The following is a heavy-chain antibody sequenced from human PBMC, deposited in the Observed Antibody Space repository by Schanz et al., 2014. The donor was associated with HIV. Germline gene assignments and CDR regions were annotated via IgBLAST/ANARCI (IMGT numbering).Heavy chain of an antibody. V-gene: IGHV3-48*02. Sequence: EVQLLESGGGLVQPGGSLRLSCEASGFTFSNYAMSWVRQAPGKGLEWISHISFDGNIIYYADSVQGRFTISRDNAKNSLFLQMASLRDEDTAVYYCARDPSGNYYRYHFDYWGQGSLVTVSS. J-gene: IGHJ4*02. CDR1: GFTFSNYA. CDR3: ARDPSGNYYRYHFDY. CDR2: ISFDGNII. D-gene: IGHD1-26*01.